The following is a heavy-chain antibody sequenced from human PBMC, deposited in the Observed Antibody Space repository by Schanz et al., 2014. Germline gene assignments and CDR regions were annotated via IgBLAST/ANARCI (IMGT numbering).Heavy chain of an antibody. D-gene: IGHD3-10*01. CDR2: ILGLASTT. J-gene: IGHJ3*02. CDR3: AKGRFGELSAFDI. Sequence: DVHLLESGGGLVQPGGSLRLSCATSGFTFSSYWMHWVRQVPGKGLEWVSAILGLASTTYYADSVKGRFTISRDNSKNTLYLQMNSLRAEDTAVYYCAKGRFGELSAFDIWGQGTMVTVSS. CDR1: GFTFSSYW. V-gene: IGHV3-23*01.